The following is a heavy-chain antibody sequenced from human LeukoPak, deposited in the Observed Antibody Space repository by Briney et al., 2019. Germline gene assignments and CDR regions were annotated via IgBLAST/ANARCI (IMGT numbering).Heavy chain of an antibody. CDR2: SYSDTNT. V-gene: IGHV3-53*01. Sequence: PGGSLRLSCTASGFTVSGNYMSWVHQAPGKGLEWVSISYSDTNTNYADSVKGRFTISRDTSQNTLSLQMNSLRAEDTAVYYCVRKNRDFNAAFDIWGQGTVVTVSS. CDR3: VRKNRDFNAAFDI. D-gene: IGHD1-14*01. J-gene: IGHJ3*02. CDR1: GFTVSGNY.